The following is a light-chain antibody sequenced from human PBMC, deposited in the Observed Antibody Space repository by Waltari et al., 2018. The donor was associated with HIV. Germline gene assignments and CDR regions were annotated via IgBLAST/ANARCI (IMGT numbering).Light chain of an antibody. J-gene: IGLJ2*01. V-gene: IGLV1-47*01. CDR3: STWDDSLKDVL. CDR2: RDN. Sequence: QSALTQPPSASGTPGQRVTISCSGSSSNVGRNAVYWYQKFPGSAPQLVIYRDNQRPPRVSDRFSGSKSGAAASLAISGLRSEDEADVYCSTWDDSLKDVLFGGGTKLTVL. CDR1: SSNVGRNA.